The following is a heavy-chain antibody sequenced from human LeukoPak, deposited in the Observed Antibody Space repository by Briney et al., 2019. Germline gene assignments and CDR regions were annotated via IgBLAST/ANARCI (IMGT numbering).Heavy chain of an antibody. J-gene: IGHJ5*02. CDR1: GYSFSDYY. Sequence: ASVKVSCKTSGYSFSDYYMHWVRQAPGQGLEWMGWINPNSGGTSSAQKFQGRVTMTRDTAITTVYMEVSWLTSDDTAIYYCARADRLDGGTYLIGPWGQGTLVTVSS. CDR2: INPNSGGT. V-gene: IGHV1-2*02. D-gene: IGHD3-16*01. CDR3: ARADRLDGGTYLIGP.